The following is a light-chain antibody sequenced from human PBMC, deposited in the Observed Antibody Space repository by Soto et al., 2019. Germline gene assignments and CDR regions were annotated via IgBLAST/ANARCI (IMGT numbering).Light chain of an antibody. CDR2: GAS. CDR3: QQFNNYRIT. V-gene: IGKV3-15*01. J-gene: IGKJ5*01. CDR1: QSVSSN. Sequence: EIEMTHSPATLSVYPGEIATLSCRASQSVSSNLAWYQQKPGQAPRLLIYGASTRATGIPARFSGSGSGTEFTLTISSLQSEDFATYYCQQFNNYRITFGQGTRLEIK.